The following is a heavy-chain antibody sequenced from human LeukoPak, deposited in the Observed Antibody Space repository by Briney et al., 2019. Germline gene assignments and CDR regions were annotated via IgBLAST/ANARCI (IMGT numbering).Heavy chain of an antibody. D-gene: IGHD3-10*01. J-gene: IGHJ4*02. CDR3: ARGPYYYYGSGSYYNHLDY. CDR2: IFHGGST. CDR1: GGAISSSNW. Sequence: EASETLSLTCAVSGGAISSSNWWSWVRQPPGKGLEWIGEIFHGGSTNYNPSLKSRVTISGDKSRNQFSLKLSSVTAADTAVYYCARGPYYYYGSGSYYNHLDYWGQGTPVTVSS. V-gene: IGHV4-4*02.